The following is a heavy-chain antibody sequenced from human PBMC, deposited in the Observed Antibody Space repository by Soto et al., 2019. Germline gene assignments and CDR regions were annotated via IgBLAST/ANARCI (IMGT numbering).Heavy chain of an antibody. V-gene: IGHV5-51*01. J-gene: IGHJ3*02. D-gene: IGHD2-21*01. CDR1: RYSFTTYR. Sequence: PGASLKISWKGSRYSFTTYRIGCELQMPGKGLEWMGIIYPGDSETRYSPSVQGQVTISADKSNTTAYLQRSGLKASDTSSYYSGRARIDAGFDAFDSWGKGSMV. CDR3: GRARIDAGFDAFDS. CDR2: IYPGDSET.